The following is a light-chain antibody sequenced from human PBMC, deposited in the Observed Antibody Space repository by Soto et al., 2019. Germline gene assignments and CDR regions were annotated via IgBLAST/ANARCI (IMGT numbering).Light chain of an antibody. CDR1: QGISSA. J-gene: IGKJ3*01. CDR3: QQFNRFT. CDR2: DAS. V-gene: IGKV1-13*02. Sequence: AIQLTQSPSSLSASVGDRVTITCRASQGISSALAWYQQKPGKAPKLLIYDASSLESGVPSRLSGSGSGTDFTLTISGLQPEDFGTYYCQQFNRFTFGPGTKVDI.